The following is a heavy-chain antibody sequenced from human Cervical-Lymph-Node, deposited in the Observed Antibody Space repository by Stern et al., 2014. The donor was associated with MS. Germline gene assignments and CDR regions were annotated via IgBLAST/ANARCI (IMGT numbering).Heavy chain of an antibody. CDR3: ARDSPSWGWCFDY. CDR1: GFTFSDYY. J-gene: IGHJ4*02. V-gene: IGHV3-11*01. CDR2: ISSSGSAI. Sequence: VQLVESGGGLVKPGGSLRLSCAASGFTFSDYYMRWIRQAPGKGLEWVSYISSSGSAIYYADSVNGRITISRDTHQNSLYLEINSLRAEDTAVYYCARDSPSWGWCFDYWGQGTLVTVSS. D-gene: IGHD6-19*01.